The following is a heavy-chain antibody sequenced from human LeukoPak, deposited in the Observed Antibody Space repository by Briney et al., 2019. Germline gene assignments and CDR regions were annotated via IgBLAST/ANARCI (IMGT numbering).Heavy chain of an antibody. J-gene: IGHJ4*02. Sequence: GESLKISCKGSGYSFTSCWIGWVRQMPGKGLEWVGIIYPGDSDARYSPSFQGQVTISVDKSTSTAFLQWSSLKASDTAMYFCARRAYSSSWSYFDYWGQGTLVTVSS. CDR2: IYPGDSDA. CDR3: ARRAYSSSWSYFDY. CDR1: GYSFTSCW. D-gene: IGHD6-13*01. V-gene: IGHV5-51*01.